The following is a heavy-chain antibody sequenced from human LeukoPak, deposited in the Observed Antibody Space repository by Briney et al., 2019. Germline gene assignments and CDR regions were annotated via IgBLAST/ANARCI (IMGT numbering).Heavy chain of an antibody. CDR3: AGAFYDSSGYIY. CDR2: INHSGST. D-gene: IGHD3-22*01. CDR1: GGSFSGYY. V-gene: IGHV4-34*01. Sequence: SETLSLTCAVYGGSFSGYYWSWIRQPPGKGLEWIGEINHSGSTNYNPSLKSRVTISVDTSKNQFSLKLSSVTAADTAVYYCAGAFYDSSGYIYWGQGTLVTVSS. J-gene: IGHJ4*02.